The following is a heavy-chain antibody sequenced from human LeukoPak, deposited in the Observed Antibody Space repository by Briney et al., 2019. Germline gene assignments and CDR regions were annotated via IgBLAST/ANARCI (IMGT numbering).Heavy chain of an antibody. CDR1: GYTFTSYD. V-gene: IGHV1-8*03. CDR2: MNPNSGNT. CDR3: ARGPPDVVVPAAMVSYYYYMDV. J-gene: IGHJ6*03. D-gene: IGHD2-2*01. Sequence: ASVKVSCKASGYTFTSYDINWVRQATGQGLEWMGWMNPNSGNTGYAQKFQGRVTITRNTSISTAYTELSSLRSEDTAVYYCARGPPDVVVPAAMVSYYYYMDVWGKGTTVTVSS.